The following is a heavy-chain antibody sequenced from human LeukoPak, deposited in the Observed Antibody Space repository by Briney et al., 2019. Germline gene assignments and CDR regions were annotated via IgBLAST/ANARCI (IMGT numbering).Heavy chain of an antibody. CDR1: GYTFTSYY. D-gene: IGHD6-19*01. CDR2: INPSGGST. Sequence: ASVKVSCKASGYTFTSYYMHWVRQAPGHGLEWMGIINPSGGSTSYAQKFQGRVTMTRDMSTSTVYMELSSLRSEDTAVHYCARDPRPAVAGTNSYYYYMDVWGKGTTVTVSS. J-gene: IGHJ6*03. V-gene: IGHV1-46*01. CDR3: ARDPRPAVAGTNSYYYYMDV.